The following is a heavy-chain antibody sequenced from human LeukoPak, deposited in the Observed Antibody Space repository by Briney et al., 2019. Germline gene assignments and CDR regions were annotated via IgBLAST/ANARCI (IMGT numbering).Heavy chain of an antibody. J-gene: IGHJ4*02. CDR3: ARDRYDSSGTFDY. Sequence: GGSLRLSCAASAFTFSRFAMSWVRQAPGKGLEWVSAIRGGGDVAYYADSVKGRFTISRDNSKNTLYLRMNSLRAEDTAVYYCARDRYDSSGTFDYWGQGTLVTVSS. D-gene: IGHD3-22*01. V-gene: IGHV3-23*01. CDR2: IRGGGDVA. CDR1: AFTFSRFA.